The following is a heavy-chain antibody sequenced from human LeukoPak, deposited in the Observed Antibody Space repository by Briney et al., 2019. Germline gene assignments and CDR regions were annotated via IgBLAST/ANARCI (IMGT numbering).Heavy chain of an antibody. Sequence: ASVKVSCKVSGYTLTELSMHWVRQAPGKGLEWMGGFDPEDGETIYAQKFQGRVTMTEDTSTDTAYMELSSLRSEDTAVYYCASGYYDSSGYSTWGQGTLVTVSS. CDR2: FDPEDGET. CDR3: ASGYYDSSGYST. D-gene: IGHD3-22*01. V-gene: IGHV1-24*01. CDR1: GYTLTELS. J-gene: IGHJ4*02.